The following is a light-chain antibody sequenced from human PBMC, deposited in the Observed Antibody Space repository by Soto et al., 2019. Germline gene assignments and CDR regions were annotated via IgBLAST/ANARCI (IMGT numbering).Light chain of an antibody. Sequence: QSALTQPGSVSGSPGQSITISCTGTSSDVGSYNLVSWYQQHPGKAPKLMIYEGSKRPSGVSNRFSGSKSGNTASLTISGLQAEDEADYYCCSWRVFGGGTKLTVL. V-gene: IGLV2-23*01. CDR2: EGS. CDR3: CSWRV. CDR1: SSDVGSYNL. J-gene: IGLJ2*01.